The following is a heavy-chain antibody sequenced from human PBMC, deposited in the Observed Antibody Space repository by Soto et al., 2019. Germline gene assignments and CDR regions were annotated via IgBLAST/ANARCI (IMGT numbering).Heavy chain of an antibody. J-gene: IGHJ4*02. CDR1: GGSFSGYY. V-gene: IGHV4-34*09. D-gene: IGHD3-22*01. Sequence: SETLSLTCAVYGGSFSGYYWSWIREVPGKSLEWVGSIYYSGSTFYNPSLGSRITISVDASENHFSLHLTSVTAADTALYSCARRKIDGRGMYYYDYWGLGTLVTVFS. CDR3: ARRKIDGRGMYYYDY. CDR2: IYYSGST.